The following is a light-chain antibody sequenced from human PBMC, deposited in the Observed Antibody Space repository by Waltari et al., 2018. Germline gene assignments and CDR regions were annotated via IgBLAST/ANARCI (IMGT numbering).Light chain of an antibody. Sequence: SFELTQPPSLSVSPGQTATITCSGATLGDIYISWYQQRPGQSPVLVIYQDNKRPSGIPERFSGSNSGNTATLTISGTQPMDEADYFCQAWDRKAVVFGGGTKVTVL. CDR2: QDN. CDR1: TLGDIY. J-gene: IGLJ2*01. CDR3: QAWDRKAVV. V-gene: IGLV3-1*01.